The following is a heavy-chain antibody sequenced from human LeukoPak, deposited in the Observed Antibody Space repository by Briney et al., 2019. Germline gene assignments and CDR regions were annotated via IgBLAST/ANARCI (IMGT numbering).Heavy chain of an antibody. V-gene: IGHV4-34*01. CDR1: GGSFSGYY. J-gene: IGHJ4*02. D-gene: IGHD3-22*01. CDR2: INHSGST. Sequence: SETLSLTCAVYGGSFSGYYWSWIRQPPGKGLEWIGEINHSGSTNYNPSLKSRVTISVDTSKNQFSLKLRSVTAADTAVYYCAREILYDSTGYYVWGQGTLVTVSS. CDR3: AREILYDSTGYYV.